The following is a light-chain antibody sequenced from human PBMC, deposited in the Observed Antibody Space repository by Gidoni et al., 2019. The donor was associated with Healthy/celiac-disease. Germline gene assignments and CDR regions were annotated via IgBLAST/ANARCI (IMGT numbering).Light chain of an antibody. V-gene: IGKV1-5*01. CDR2: DAS. CDR1: QRLSSW. CDR3: QQYNSYAGT. Sequence: DTQMTPSPSTLSASVGDRVTITCRASQRLSSWLAWYQQKPGKDPKLLIHDASSLESGLPTRFSGRGSGTEFTLTISILQPDDFATYYYQQYNSYAGTFXQXTKLEIK. J-gene: IGKJ2*01.